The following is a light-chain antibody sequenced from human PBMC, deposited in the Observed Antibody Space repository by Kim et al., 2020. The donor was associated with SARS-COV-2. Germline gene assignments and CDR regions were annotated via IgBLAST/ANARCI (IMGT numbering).Light chain of an antibody. CDR2: YDS. CDR1: NIGSKS. V-gene: IGLV3-21*04. Sequence: SYELTQPPSVSVAPGKTARITCGGNNIGSKSVHWYQQKPDQAPVLVIYYDSDRPSGIPERFSGSNSGNTATLTISRVEAGDEADYYCQVWDSSSDHSVVFGGGTQLTVL. CDR3: QVWDSSSDHSVV. J-gene: IGLJ2*01.